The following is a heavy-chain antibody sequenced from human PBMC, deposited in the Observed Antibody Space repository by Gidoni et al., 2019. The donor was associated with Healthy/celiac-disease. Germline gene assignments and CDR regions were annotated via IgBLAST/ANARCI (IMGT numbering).Heavy chain of an antibody. Sequence: EVQLLESGGGLVQPGGSLRLSCAASGFTFSSYAMSWVRQAPGKGLEWVSDISGSGGSTYYADSVKCRFTISRENSKNTLYLQMNSLRAEDTAVYYCANSDSYYYGSGSYYTYFDYWGQGTLVTVSS. V-gene: IGHV3-23*01. CDR1: GFTFSSYA. J-gene: IGHJ4*02. CDR3: ANSDSYYYGSGSYYTYFDY. D-gene: IGHD3-10*01. CDR2: ISGSGGST.